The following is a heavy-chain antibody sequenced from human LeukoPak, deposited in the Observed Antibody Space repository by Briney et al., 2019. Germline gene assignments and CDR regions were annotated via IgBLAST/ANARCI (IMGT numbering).Heavy chain of an antibody. J-gene: IGHJ4*02. CDR1: GFTFGSHA. CDR2: IFGSGGSP. Sequence: PGGSLRLSCEASGFTFGSHAMYWVRQAPGKGLEWVAGIFGSGGSPHYADSVMGRFTISRDNSQNTVYLQINSLRAEDTAVYYCGKTTVGYSSGQKPAWPVDYWGQGTLVTVSS. D-gene: IGHD5-18*01. CDR3: GKTTVGYSSGQKPAWPVDY. V-gene: IGHV3-23*01.